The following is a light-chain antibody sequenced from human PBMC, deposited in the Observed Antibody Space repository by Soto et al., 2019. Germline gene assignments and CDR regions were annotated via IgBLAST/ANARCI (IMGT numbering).Light chain of an antibody. Sequence: EIVMTQSPATLSVSPGERATLSCRASQSVSINLAWYQQKVGQAPRLLIYGASTRATGIPGSFSGSGSGTEFTLTISSLQSEDFAVYYCQQYNNWPLTFGQGIKVEIK. J-gene: IGKJ1*01. CDR3: QQYNNWPLT. V-gene: IGKV3-15*01. CDR1: QSVSIN. CDR2: GAS.